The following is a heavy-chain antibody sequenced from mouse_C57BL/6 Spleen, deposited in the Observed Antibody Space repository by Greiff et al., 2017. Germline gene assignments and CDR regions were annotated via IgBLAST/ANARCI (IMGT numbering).Heavy chain of an antibody. V-gene: IGHV1-62-2*01. J-gene: IGHJ4*01. CDR1: GYTFTEYT. CDR3: ARHEGYYYGSSHAMDY. Sequence: LVESGAELVKPGASVKLSCKASGYTFTEYTIHWVKQRSGQGLEWIGWFYPGSGSIKYNEKFKDKATLTADKSSSTVYMELSRLTSEDSAVYFCARHEGYYYGSSHAMDYWGQGTSVTVSS. D-gene: IGHD1-1*01. CDR2: FYPGSGSI.